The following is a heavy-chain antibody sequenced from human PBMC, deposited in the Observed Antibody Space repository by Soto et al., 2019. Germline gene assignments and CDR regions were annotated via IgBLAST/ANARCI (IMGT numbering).Heavy chain of an antibody. CDR2: ITASGGAT. Sequence: EVQLLESGGGLVQPGGSLRLSCAAAGFSFTSYAMTWVRQAPGKGLEWVSGITASGGATYYADSVKGRFTISRDNSKNTVYLQMNSLRAEDTALSYCAKNLHGNWNPAYWGQGPLVPVSS. J-gene: IGHJ4*02. V-gene: IGHV3-23*01. D-gene: IGHD1-1*01. CDR1: GFSFTSYA. CDR3: AKNLHGNWNPAY.